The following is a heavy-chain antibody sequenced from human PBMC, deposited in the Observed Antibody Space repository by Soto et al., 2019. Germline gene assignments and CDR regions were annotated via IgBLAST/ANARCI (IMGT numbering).Heavy chain of an antibody. CDR1: GGSSSNYY. CDR2: IYYNGNI. Sequence: SETLSLTCTVSGGSSSNYYWTWIRQPPGKGLEWIGYIYYNGNINYNPSLKSRVTISVDRSKNQFSLKLSSVTAADTAVYYCATVPGPWGQGTLVTVSS. J-gene: IGHJ5*02. CDR3: ATVPGP. V-gene: IGHV4-59*12.